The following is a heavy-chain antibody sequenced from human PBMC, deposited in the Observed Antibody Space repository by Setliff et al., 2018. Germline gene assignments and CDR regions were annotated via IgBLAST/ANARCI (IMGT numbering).Heavy chain of an antibody. Sequence: AGGSLRLSCAASGFTFSRYWMDWARQAPGKGLEWVSAISGSGGSTYYADSVKGRFTISRDNAKNTLYLQMNSLRAEDTAVYYCARAHSSTLSVHDYWGQGTLVTVSS. J-gene: IGHJ4*02. D-gene: IGHD2-2*01. CDR2: ISGSGGST. V-gene: IGHV3-23*01. CDR1: GFTFSRYW. CDR3: ARAHSSTLSVHDY.